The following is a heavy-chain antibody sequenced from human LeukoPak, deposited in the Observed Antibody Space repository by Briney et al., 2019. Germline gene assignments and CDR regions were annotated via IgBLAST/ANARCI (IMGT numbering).Heavy chain of an antibody. CDR3: ASSLTIFGAVIHY. CDR1: GYSISSSYY. J-gene: IGHJ4*02. CDR2: IYHSGST. V-gene: IGHV4-38-2*01. D-gene: IGHD3-3*01. Sequence: SETLSLTCAVSGYSISSSYYWGWIRQPPGKELEWIGSIYHSGSTYYNPSLKSRVTISVDTSKNQFSLKLSSVTAADTAVYYCASSLTIFGAVIHYWGQGTLVTVSS.